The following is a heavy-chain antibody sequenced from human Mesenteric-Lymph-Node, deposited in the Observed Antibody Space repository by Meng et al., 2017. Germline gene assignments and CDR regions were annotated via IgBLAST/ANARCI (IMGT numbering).Heavy chain of an antibody. CDR3: AAFYYESSGYFRADY. CDR2: INLNRGGT. J-gene: IGHJ4*02. CDR1: GYTFTGYY. D-gene: IGHD3-22*01. Sequence: QVQLVQSGDEVKKPGASVKVSCKASGYTFTGYYIHWVRQAPGQGLEWMGRINLNRGGTNYAQKFQGRVTMTWDTSISAAQMELSSLRSDDTAVYYCAAFYYESSGYFRADYWGQGILVTVSS. V-gene: IGHV1-2*06.